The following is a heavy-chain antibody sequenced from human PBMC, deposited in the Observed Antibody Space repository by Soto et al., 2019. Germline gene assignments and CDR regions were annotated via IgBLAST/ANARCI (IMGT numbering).Heavy chain of an antibody. D-gene: IGHD2-2*01. J-gene: IGHJ4*02. CDR1: GFTFSSYG. V-gene: IGHV3-30*03. CDR3: ARARIPIRYYFDY. Sequence: PGGSLRLSCAASGFTFSSYGMHWVRQAPGKGLEWVAVISYDGSNKYYADSVKGRFTISRDNSKNTLYLQMNSLRAEDTAVYYCARARIPIRYYFDYWGQGTLVTVSS. CDR2: ISYDGSNK.